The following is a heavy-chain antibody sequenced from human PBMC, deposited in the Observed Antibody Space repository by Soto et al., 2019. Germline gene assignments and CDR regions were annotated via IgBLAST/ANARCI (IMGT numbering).Heavy chain of an antibody. J-gene: IGHJ4*02. V-gene: IGHV4-30-4*01. CDR2: IYYSGSA. CDR3: ARALKEYYYDSNPYYYFEY. Sequence: SETLSLTCTVSGGSISSGDYYWNWIRQSPGKDLEWIGYIYYSGSAYYNPSLQSRITISVDTSKNQFSLQLTSVTAADTAVYYCARALKEYYYDSNPYYYFEYWGLGTLVTVSS. D-gene: IGHD3-22*01. CDR1: GGSISSGDYY.